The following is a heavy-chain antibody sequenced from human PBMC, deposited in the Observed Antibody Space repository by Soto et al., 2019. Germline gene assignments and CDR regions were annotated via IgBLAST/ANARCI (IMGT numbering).Heavy chain of an antibody. CDR3: ASLLNASPFFPY. CDR2: MSNSGTT. CDR1: DCISGSP. V-gene: IGHV4-59*01. D-gene: IGHD1-1*01. J-gene: IGHJ4*02. Sequence: LSLTRSVSDCISGSPWPWIRETPGKGMEWLGKMSNSGTTPYNASLESRITTSIDTSKNQFSPRERSVTAADTAVYYCASLLNASPFFPYWGRGTLVTVSS.